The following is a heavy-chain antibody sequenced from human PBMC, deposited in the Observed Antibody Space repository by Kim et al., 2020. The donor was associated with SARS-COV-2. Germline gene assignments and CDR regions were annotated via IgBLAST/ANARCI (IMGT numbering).Heavy chain of an antibody. D-gene: IGHD6-13*01. CDR3: ARGDPGGSAAAGPGWFDP. J-gene: IGHJ5*02. V-gene: IGHV1-69*13. CDR2: IIPIFGTA. CDR1: GGTFSSYA. Sequence: SVKVSCKASGGTFSSYAISWVRQAPGQGLEWMGGIIPIFGTANYAQKFQGRVTITADESTSTAYMELSSLRSEDTAVYYCARGDPGGSAAAGPGWFDPWGQGTLVTVSS.